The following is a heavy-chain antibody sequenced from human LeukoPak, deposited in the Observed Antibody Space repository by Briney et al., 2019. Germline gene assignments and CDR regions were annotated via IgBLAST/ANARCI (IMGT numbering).Heavy chain of an antibody. V-gene: IGHV3-74*01. Sequence: GGSLRLSCAASGFTFSNYWMHWVRQAPGKGLVWVSRINSDGSSTTSADSVKGRFTISRDNAKNTLYLQMNSLRAEDTAMYYCAKGGATVIDYWGQGTLVTVSS. J-gene: IGHJ4*02. CDR3: AKGGATVIDY. CDR1: GFTFSNYW. CDR2: INSDGSST. D-gene: IGHD4-17*01.